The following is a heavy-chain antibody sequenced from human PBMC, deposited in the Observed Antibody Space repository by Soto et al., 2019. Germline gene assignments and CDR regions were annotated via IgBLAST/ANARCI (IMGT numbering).Heavy chain of an antibody. V-gene: IGHV3-23*01. CDR3: AKDPITIFGLGGYFDY. CDR2: ISGSSSST. Sequence: GGSLRLSCAASGFTFSDYSMNWVRQVPGKGLEWVSSISGSSSSTYYADSVKGRFTISRDNSKNTLYLQMNSLRAEDTAVYYCAKDPITIFGLGGYFDYWGQGTLVTVSS. J-gene: IGHJ4*02. D-gene: IGHD3-3*01. CDR1: GFTFSDYS.